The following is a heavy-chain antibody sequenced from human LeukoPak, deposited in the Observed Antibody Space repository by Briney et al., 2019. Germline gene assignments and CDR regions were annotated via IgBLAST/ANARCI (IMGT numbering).Heavy chain of an antibody. Sequence: SETLSLTCTVSGGSISRNNYYWDWIRQPPGKGLEYIGSIYYSGSTYYTPSLKSRVTISVDTSKNQFSLKLSSVTAVDTAVYYCAGERGEEYSSGWYKRNYFDNWGQGIRVTVSS. V-gene: IGHV4-39*02. CDR2: IYYSGST. J-gene: IGHJ4*02. CDR3: AGERGEEYSSGWYKRNYFDN. D-gene: IGHD6-19*01. CDR1: GGSISRNNYY.